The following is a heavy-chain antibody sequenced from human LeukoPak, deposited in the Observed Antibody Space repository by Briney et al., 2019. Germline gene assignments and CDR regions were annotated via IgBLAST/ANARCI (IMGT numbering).Heavy chain of an antibody. D-gene: IGHD4-17*01. J-gene: IGHJ5*02. CDR3: ASSDYGDYDWFDP. Sequence: PSETLSLTCAVYGGSFSGYYWSWIRQHPGKGLEWIGYIYYSGSTYYNPSLKSRVTISVDTSKNQFSLKLSSVTAADTAVYYCASSDYGDYDWFDPWGQGTLVTVSS. CDR1: GGSFSGYY. CDR2: IYYSGST. V-gene: IGHV4-31*11.